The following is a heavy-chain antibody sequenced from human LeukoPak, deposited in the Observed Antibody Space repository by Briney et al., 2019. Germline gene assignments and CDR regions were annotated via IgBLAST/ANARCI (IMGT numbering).Heavy chain of an antibody. V-gene: IGHV6-1*01. CDR1: GDSFFSNGVV. D-gene: IGHD2-15*01. CDR3: ARGINSAFDI. J-gene: IGHJ3*02. Sequence: SQTLSLTCVISGDSFFSNGVVWNWIRQSPSRGLEWLGRTYYRSKWYNDYVVSMKSRITINPDTSKNQFSLHLNSVTPEDTAVYYCARGINSAFDIWGQGTLVTVSS. CDR2: TYYRSKWYN.